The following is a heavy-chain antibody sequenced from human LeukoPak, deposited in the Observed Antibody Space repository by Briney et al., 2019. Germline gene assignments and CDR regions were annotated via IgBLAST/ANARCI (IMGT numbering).Heavy chain of an antibody. V-gene: IGHV4-59*08. CDR2: IYYSGST. CDR3: ARLVAGYYDSSGYPDY. D-gene: IGHD3-22*01. CDR1: GGSISNYY. J-gene: IGHJ4*02. Sequence: SETLSLTCTVSGGSISNYYLTWIRQTPGKGLEWIGHIYYSGSTNYNLSLKSRVTISIDTSKNQFSLNLRSVTAADTAVYYCARLVAGYYDSSGYPDYWGQGTLVTVSS.